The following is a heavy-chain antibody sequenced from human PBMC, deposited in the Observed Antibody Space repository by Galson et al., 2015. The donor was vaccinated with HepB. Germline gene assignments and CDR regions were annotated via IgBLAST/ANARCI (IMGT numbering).Heavy chain of an antibody. Sequence: CAISGDSVSTNIVAWNWIRQSPSRGLEWLGRTYYRSKWYNDYAVSVQSRITINPDTSRNQFSLQLNSVTAADTAVYYCARQLPLPPKHDYFDYWGRGTLVTVSS. V-gene: IGHV6-1*01. J-gene: IGHJ4*02. D-gene: IGHD1-26*01. CDR1: GDSVSTNIVA. CDR2: TYYRSKWYN. CDR3: ARQLPLPPKHDYFDY.